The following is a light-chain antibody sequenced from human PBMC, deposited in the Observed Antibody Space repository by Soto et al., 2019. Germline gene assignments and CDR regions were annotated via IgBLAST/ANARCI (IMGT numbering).Light chain of an antibody. V-gene: IGLV2-14*01. Sequence: QSVLTQPASVSGSPGQSITISCTGTSSDVGAYNYVSWFQQHPGKAPKLMIYEVSNRPSGVSSRFSGSKSGNTASLTISGLQAEDEADYYCSSYTSSDTLVIFGGGTKVTVL. CDR1: SSDVGAYNY. J-gene: IGLJ2*01. CDR2: EVS. CDR3: SSYTSSDTLVI.